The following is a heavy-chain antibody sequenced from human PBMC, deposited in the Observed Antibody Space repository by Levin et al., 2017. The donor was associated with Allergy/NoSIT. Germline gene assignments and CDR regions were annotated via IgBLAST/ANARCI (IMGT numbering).Heavy chain of an antibody. V-gene: IGHV4-39*01. J-gene: IGHJ4*02. CDR3: ARQRYYYGSGSYFDY. Sequence: SETLSLTCTVSGASISGSHYYWGWIRQPPGKGLEWIGSIYYSGSTYVSPSLRSRVTISVDTSKNQVSLKLSSVTAADTAMYSCARQRYYYGSGSYFDYWGQGTLVTVSS. CDR1: GASISGSHYY. CDR2: IYYSGST. D-gene: IGHD3-10*01.